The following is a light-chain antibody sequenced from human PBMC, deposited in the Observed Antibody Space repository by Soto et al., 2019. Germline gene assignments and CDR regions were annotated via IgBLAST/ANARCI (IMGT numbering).Light chain of an antibody. CDR1: QDINNY. Sequence: DTQMTQSPSSLSASVGDRVTITCQASQDINNYLNWYHQKPGKAPKLLIYDASNLETGVPSRFSGSGSGTDFTFSISSLQPEDIATYYCQQFDNPLLTFGGGTKVEI. CDR3: QQFDNPLLT. V-gene: IGKV1-33*01. CDR2: DAS. J-gene: IGKJ4*01.